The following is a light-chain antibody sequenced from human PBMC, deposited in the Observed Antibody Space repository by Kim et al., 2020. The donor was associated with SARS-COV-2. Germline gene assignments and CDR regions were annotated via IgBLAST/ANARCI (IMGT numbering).Light chain of an antibody. Sequence: DIQMTQSPSTLSASVGDRVTITCRASQSISGWLAWYQQKPGTAPKLLIYEASNLENGVPSRFSGRGSGTEFTLTISSLQPDDFATYYCQQYSSYSTLTFGQGTKVDIK. CDR1: QSISGW. J-gene: IGKJ1*01. CDR2: EAS. CDR3: QQYSSYSTLT. V-gene: IGKV1-5*03.